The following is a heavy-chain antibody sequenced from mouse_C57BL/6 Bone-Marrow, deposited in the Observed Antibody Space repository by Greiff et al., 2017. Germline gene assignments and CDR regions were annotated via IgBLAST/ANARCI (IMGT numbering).Heavy chain of an antibody. V-gene: IGHV14-2*01. CDR2: IDPSDSET. D-gene: IGHD2-4*01. J-gene: IGHJ3*01. CDR3: ARGVYDDYPAWFAY. Sequence: VQLQQPGAELVKPGASVKLSCTASGSNINNYYMHWVKQRPEQGLEWIGKIDPSDSETKYAPKFQGKATITADTSSNTAYLQLSSLTSEDTAVYYCARGVYDDYPAWFAYWGQGTLVTVSA. CDR1: GSNINNYY.